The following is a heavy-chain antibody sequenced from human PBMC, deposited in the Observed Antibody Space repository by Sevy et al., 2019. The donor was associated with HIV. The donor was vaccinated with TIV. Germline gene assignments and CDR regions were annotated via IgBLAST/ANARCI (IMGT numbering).Heavy chain of an antibody. CDR2: RWNDGSNK. J-gene: IGHJ4*02. V-gene: IGHV3-33*01. CDR3: ARGGDFNDRSAKRDFDY. CDR1: GFTFSNYG. Sequence: GGSLRLSCAASGFTFSNYGMHWVRQAPGKGLEWVAGRWNDGSNKYYADSVKGRFTISRDNSKNMLYLQMNSLRVEDTAVYFCARGGDFNDRSAKRDFDYWGQGTLVTVSS. D-gene: IGHD3-22*01.